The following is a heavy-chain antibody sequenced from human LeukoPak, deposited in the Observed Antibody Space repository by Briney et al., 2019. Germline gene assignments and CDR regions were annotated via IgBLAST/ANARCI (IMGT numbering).Heavy chain of an antibody. CDR1: GFTVSSNY. CDR2: IYSGVST. CDR3: ARDRRYYDSSGYYLHWYFDL. Sequence: GGSLRLSCAASGFTVSSNYMSWVRQAPGKGLEWVSVIYSGVSTYYADSVKGRFTISRDNSKNTLYLQMNSLRAEDTALYYCARDRRYYDSSGYYLHWYFDLWGRGTLVTVPS. V-gene: IGHV3-53*01. J-gene: IGHJ2*01. D-gene: IGHD3-22*01.